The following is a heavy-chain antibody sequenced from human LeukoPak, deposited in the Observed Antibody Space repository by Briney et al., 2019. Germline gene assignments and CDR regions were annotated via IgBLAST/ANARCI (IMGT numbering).Heavy chain of an antibody. D-gene: IGHD3-10*01. V-gene: IGHV3-53*01. CDR2: SYSGGST. CDR3: ARTPLDGYYGSGSYGYYFDY. Sequence: GGSLRLSCAASGFTVSSNYMSWIRQAPGKGLEWVSVSYSGGSTYYADSVKGRFTISRDNSKNTLYLQMNSLRAEDTAVYYCARTPLDGYYGSGSYGYYFDYWGQGTLVTVSS. CDR1: GFTVSSNY. J-gene: IGHJ4*02.